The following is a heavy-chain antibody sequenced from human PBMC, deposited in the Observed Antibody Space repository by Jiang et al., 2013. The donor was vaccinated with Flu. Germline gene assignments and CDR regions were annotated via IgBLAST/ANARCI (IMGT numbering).Heavy chain of an antibody. D-gene: IGHD1-26*01. CDR3: ARIRRGSYYEKWFDP. CDR1: GFSLSARGMC. Sequence: TTQTLTLTCTFSGFSLSARGMCVSWIRHPPGKALEWLALIDWDDDKYYNTSLKTRLTISKDTSKNQVVLTMTNMDPVDTATYYCARIRRGSYYEKWFDPWGQGTLVTVSS. J-gene: IGHJ5*02. CDR2: IDWDDDK. V-gene: IGHV2-70*01.